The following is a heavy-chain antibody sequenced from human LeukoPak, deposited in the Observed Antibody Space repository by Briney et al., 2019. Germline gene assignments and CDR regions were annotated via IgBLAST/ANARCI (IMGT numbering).Heavy chain of an antibody. V-gene: IGHV1-24*01. Sequence: ASVKVSCKVSGDTLPELSIHWVRQAPGKGLVWMGVFDALDDETIHAQNFQGRVTMMVDTSTNTAHMELSYLRSDDTAVYYCATDGSSAWYEDFWGQGTQVIVSS. CDR2: FDALDDET. CDR3: ATDGSSAWYEDF. CDR1: GDTLPELS. J-gene: IGHJ4*02. D-gene: IGHD6-19*01.